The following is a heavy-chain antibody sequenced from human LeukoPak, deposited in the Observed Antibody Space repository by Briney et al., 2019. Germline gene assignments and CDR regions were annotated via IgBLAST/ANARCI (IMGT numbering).Heavy chain of an antibody. CDR1: GGTFSSYA. D-gene: IGHD6-13*01. CDR3: ARDRYSSSWYYLDY. V-gene: IGHV1-69*05. J-gene: IGHJ4*02. Sequence: GASVKVSCKASGGTFSSYAISWVRQAPGQGLEWMGGIIPIFGTANYAQKFQGRVTITTDESTSTAYMELSSLRSEDTAVYYCARDRYSSSWYYLDYWGQGNLVTVSS. CDR2: IIPIFGTA.